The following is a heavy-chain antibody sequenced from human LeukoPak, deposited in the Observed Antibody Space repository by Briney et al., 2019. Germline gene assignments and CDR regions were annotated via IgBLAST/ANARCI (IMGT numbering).Heavy chain of an antibody. D-gene: IGHD3-22*01. CDR3: AKGSSGYFFDL. CDR2: TSNDGGGT. CDR1: GFIFNNYG. Sequence: GGSLRLSCAASGFIFNNYGLVWVRQAPGKGLEWVSATSNDGGGTTCADFVKGRFSVSRDNSKNTLFLQMNSLRAEDTALYYCAKGSSGYFFDLWGQGTLVTVSS. J-gene: IGHJ4*02. V-gene: IGHV3-23*01.